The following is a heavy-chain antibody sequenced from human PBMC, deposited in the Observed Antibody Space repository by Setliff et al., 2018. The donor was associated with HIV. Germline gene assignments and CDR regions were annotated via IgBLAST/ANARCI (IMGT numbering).Heavy chain of an antibody. CDR1: GYNFSTYA. V-gene: IGHV1-3*03. D-gene: IGHD1-26*01. CDR3: VRVRVGGSLYFDY. Sequence: VSVKVSCKASGYNFSTYALHWVRQAPGQRLEWMGWMNAATGKTKYSEDFQDRITFTRDTSAKIGYLELTKLRSSDMATYYCVRVRVGGSLYFDYWGQGTPVTVSS. J-gene: IGHJ4*02. CDR2: MNAATGKT.